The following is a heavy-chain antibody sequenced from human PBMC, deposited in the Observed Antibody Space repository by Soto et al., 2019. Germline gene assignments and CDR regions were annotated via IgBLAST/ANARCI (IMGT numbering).Heavy chain of an antibody. D-gene: IGHD6-6*01. CDR1: SGSFSGFY. CDR2: ISQSGST. CDR3: ARAPKVSGSSQTRPDF. Sequence: PSETLCLTCSIYSGSFSGFYWSWIRQPPGKRLEWIGEISQSGSTNYNPSLKSRVSISVDTSKNQFSLNLTSVTAADTAVYYCARAPKVSGSSQTRPDFWGQGALVTVSS. V-gene: IGHV4-34*01. J-gene: IGHJ4*02.